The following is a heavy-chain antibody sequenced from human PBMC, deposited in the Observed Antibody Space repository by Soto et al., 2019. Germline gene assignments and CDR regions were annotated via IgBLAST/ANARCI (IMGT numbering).Heavy chain of an antibody. Sequence: ASVKVSCKASGGTFSSYAISWVRQAPGQGLEWMGGIIPILGIANYAQKFQGRVTITADKSTSTAYMELSSLRSDDTAVYYCARDISYGSAFDIWGQGTMVTVSS. V-gene: IGHV1-69*10. J-gene: IGHJ3*02. CDR2: IIPILGIA. CDR3: ARDISYGSAFDI. D-gene: IGHD5-18*01. CDR1: GGTFSSYA.